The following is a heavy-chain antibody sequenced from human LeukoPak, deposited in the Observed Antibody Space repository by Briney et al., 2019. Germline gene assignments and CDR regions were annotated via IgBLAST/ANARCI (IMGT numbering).Heavy chain of an antibody. D-gene: IGHD3-22*01. V-gene: IGHV1-2*02. CDR2: INPNSGGT. CDR1: GYTFTGYY. CDR3: ARGEITMIVVVITPFDY. J-gene: IGHJ4*02. Sequence: ASVKVSCKASGYTFTGYYMHWVRQAPGQGLEWMGWINPNSGGTNYAQKFHGRVTMTRDTSISTAYMELSRLRSDDTAVYYCARGEITMIVVVITPFDYWGQGTLVTVSS.